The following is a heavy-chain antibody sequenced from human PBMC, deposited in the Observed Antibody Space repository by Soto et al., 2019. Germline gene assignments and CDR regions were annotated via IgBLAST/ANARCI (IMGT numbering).Heavy chain of an antibody. D-gene: IGHD6-19*01. Sequence: LSLTCAVYGGSFSGYYWSWIRQPPGKGLEWIGEINHSGSTNYNPSLKSRVTISVDTSKNQFSLKLSSVTAADTAVYYCASVQSNYYYGMDVWGQGTTVTVSS. CDR2: INHSGST. CDR3: ASVQSNYYYGMDV. CDR1: GGSFSGYY. V-gene: IGHV4-34*01. J-gene: IGHJ6*02.